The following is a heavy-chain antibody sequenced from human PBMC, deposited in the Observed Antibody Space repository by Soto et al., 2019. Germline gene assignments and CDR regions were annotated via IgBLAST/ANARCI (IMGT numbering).Heavy chain of an antibody. Sequence: GASVKVSCKASGDGLSSFGIAWVRQAAGQGLEWMGWIGGYNGNTIYAQNVQDRVTMTTDTAANTASMEMRSLRSDDTAIYFCARGNFYGVVPAALSWFDTWGQGTLVTVSS. CDR2: IGGYNGNT. D-gene: IGHD3-3*01. V-gene: IGHV1-18*04. J-gene: IGHJ5*02. CDR1: GDGLSSFG. CDR3: ARGNFYGVVPAALSWFDT.